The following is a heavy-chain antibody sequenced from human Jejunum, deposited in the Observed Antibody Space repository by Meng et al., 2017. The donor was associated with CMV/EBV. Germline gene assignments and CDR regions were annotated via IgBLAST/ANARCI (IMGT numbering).Heavy chain of an antibody. CDR2: MNPNSGGT. CDR1: GYTFTDYV. V-gene: IGHV1-2*02. J-gene: IGHJ4*02. D-gene: IGHD1/OR15-1a*01. CDR3: ARVVMAEQQLDY. Sequence: AAGYTFTDYVYHWVRQAPGQGLEWMGWMNPNSGGTRYAQKFQGKVTMTRDTSINMAYMELSGLTSADTAVYYCARVVMAEQQLDYWGQGTLVTVSS.